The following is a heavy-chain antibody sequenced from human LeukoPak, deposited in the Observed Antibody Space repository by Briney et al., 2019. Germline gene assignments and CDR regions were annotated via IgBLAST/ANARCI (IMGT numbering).Heavy chain of an antibody. V-gene: IGHV3-7*01. D-gene: IGHD3-10*01. Sequence: PGGSLRLSCAASGFTFSSNSMNWVRQAPGKGLEWVANINQDGTEKYYVDSVKGRFTISRDNAKNSLYLQMNSLRVEDTAVYYCAKVAKYYYGSETYYFFEHWGQGTPVTASS. J-gene: IGHJ4*02. CDR1: GFTFSSNS. CDR2: INQDGTEK. CDR3: AKVAKYYYGSETYYFFEH.